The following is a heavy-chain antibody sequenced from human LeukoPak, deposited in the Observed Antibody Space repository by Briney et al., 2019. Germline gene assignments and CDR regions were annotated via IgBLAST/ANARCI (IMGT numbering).Heavy chain of an antibody. D-gene: IGHD1-7*01. CDR3: ARDELHQYYFDY. V-gene: IGHV1-69*05. J-gene: IGHJ4*02. CDR1: GGTFSSYA. CDR2: IIPIFGTA. Sequence: GSSVKVSCKASGGTFSSYAISWVRQAPGQGLEWMGRIIPIFGTANYAQKFQGRVTITTDESTSTAYMELSSLRSEDTAVHDCARDELHQYYFDYWGQGTLVTVSS.